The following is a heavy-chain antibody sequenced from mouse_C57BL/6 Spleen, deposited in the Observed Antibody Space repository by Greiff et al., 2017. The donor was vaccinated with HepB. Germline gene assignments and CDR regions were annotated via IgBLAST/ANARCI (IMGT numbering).Heavy chain of an antibody. CDR2: IDPSDSET. V-gene: IGHV1-52*01. CDR3: ARFDDGYWYYFDY. D-gene: IGHD2-3*01. CDR1: GYTFTSYW. J-gene: IGHJ2*01. Sequence: QVQLKQPGAELVRPGSSVKLSCKASGYTFTSYWMHWVKQRPIQGLEWIGNIDPSDSETHYNQKFKDKATLTVDKSSSTAYMQLSSLTSEDSAVYYCARFDDGYWYYFDYWGQGTTLTVSS.